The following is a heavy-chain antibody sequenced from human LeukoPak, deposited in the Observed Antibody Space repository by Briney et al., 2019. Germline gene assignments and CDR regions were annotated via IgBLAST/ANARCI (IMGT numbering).Heavy chain of an antibody. Sequence: SETLYLTCTVSGGSMSAAGYFWSWIRQHPGKGLEWIGNIYYSGATFYNSSLRSRHTRSVDTSKNQFSLKVTSVTAADTAVYYCARWSQSYFDNWGQGTLVTVAS. CDR1: GGSMSAAGYF. CDR2: IYYSGAT. V-gene: IGHV4-31*03. CDR3: ARWSQSYFDN. J-gene: IGHJ4*02.